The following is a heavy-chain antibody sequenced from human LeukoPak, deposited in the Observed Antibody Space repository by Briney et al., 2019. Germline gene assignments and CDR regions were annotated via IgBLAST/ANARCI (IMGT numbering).Heavy chain of an antibody. J-gene: IGHJ4*02. CDR2: LNYNGGNT. CDR3: ARDYGFCPRD. CDR1: GFRFSTYA. V-gene: IGHV3-23*01. D-gene: IGHD3-3*01. Sequence: GGSLRLSCAASGFRFSTYAMTWLRQGPGKGLEWVSALNYNGGNTYYADPVKGRFTISRDNAKNSLYLQMNSLRAEDTAVYYCARDYGFCPRDWGQGTLVTVSS.